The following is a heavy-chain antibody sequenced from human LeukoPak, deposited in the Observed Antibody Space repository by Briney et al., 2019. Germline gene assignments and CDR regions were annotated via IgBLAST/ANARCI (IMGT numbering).Heavy chain of an antibody. CDR1: GYSISSGYY. J-gene: IGHJ4*02. V-gene: IGHV4-38-2*01. Sequence: SETLSLTCAVSGYSISSGYYWGWIRQPPGKGLDWIGSIYHSGSTYYNPSLKSRVTISVDTSKNQFSLKLSSATAADTAVYYCARLIAVAGTNLWGQGTLVTVSS. D-gene: IGHD6-19*01. CDR3: ARLIAVAGTNL. CDR2: IYHSGST.